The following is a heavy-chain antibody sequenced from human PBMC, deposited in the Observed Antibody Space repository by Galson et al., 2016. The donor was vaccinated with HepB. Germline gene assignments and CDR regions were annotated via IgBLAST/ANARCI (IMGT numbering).Heavy chain of an antibody. Sequence: SLRLSCAASGFTFSSYWMYWVRQASGKGPVWVSRINGDGSTTNYADSMKGRFTISRDNAKNTLYLQMNSLGVEDTAMHYCAFGQSSAFGTFDVWGQGTMVTVSS. CDR1: GFTFSSYW. D-gene: IGHD6-25*01. J-gene: IGHJ3*01. CDR2: INGDGSTT. V-gene: IGHV3-74*01. CDR3: AFGQSSAFGTFDV.